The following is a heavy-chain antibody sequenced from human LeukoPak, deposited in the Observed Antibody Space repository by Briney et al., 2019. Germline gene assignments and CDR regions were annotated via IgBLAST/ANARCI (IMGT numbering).Heavy chain of an antibody. CDR2: IYYSGST. D-gene: IGHD3-9*01. CDR1: GGSISSYY. Sequence: PSETLSLTCTVSGGSISSYYWSWIRQPPGKGLEWIGYIYYSGSTNYNPSLKSRVTISVDTSKNQFSLKLSSVTAADTAVYYCARVGEGYDILTGYYNVGNWFDPWGQGTLVTVSS. J-gene: IGHJ5*02. V-gene: IGHV4-59*01. CDR3: ARVGEGYDILTGYYNVGNWFDP.